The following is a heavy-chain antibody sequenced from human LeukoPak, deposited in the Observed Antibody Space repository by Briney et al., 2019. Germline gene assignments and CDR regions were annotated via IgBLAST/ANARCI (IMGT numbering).Heavy chain of an antibody. CDR2: ISYDGSNK. D-gene: IGHD6-19*01. CDR3: ARPHSGGGYGGGLPSDP. J-gene: IGHJ5*02. Sequence: GGSLRLSCAASGFTFSSYAMHWVRQAPGKGLEWVAVISYDGSNKYYADSVKGRFTISRDNSKNTLYLQMNSLRAEDTAVYYWARPHSGGGYGGGLPSDPWGGGPLVPVSS. CDR1: GFTFSSYA. V-gene: IGHV3-30-3*01.